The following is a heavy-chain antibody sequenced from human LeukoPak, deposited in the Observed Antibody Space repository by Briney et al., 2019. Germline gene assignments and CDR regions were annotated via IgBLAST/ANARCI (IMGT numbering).Heavy chain of an antibody. J-gene: IGHJ4*02. D-gene: IGHD2-15*01. CDR2: ISYDGSNK. CDR1: GFTFSSYG. Sequence: PGRSLRLSCAASGFTFSSYGMHWVRQAPGKGLEWVAVISYDGSNKYYADSVKGRFTISRDNSKNTLYLQMNSLRAEDTAVYYCASYCSGGSCCDYWGRGIMVTVSS. V-gene: IGHV3-30*03. CDR3: ASYCSGGSCCDY.